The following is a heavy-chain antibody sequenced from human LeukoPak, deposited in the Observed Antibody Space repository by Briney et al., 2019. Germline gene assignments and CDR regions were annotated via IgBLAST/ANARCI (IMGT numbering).Heavy chain of an antibody. J-gene: IGHJ4*02. V-gene: IGHV1-2*06. Sequence: ASVKVSCKVSGYTLTELSMHWVRQAPGQGLEWMGRIIANSGGTNYAQKFQGRVTMTRDTSISTAYMELSRLRSDDTAVYYCARDLVEYYYDSSGYYNYWGQGTLVTVSS. CDR2: IIANSGGT. CDR3: ARDLVEYYYDSSGYYNY. CDR1: GYTLTELS. D-gene: IGHD3-22*01.